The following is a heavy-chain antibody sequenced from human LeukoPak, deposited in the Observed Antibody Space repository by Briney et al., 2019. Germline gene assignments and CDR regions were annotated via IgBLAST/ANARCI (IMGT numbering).Heavy chain of an antibody. CDR3: ASLAGEMGFDY. J-gene: IGHJ4*02. Sequence: SETLSLTCTVSGGSISSYYWSWIRQPPGKGLEWIGYIYYSGSTNYNPSLKSRVTISVDTSKNQFSLKLSSVTAADTAVYYCASLAGEMGFDYWGQGTLVTVS. D-gene: IGHD5-24*01. CDR1: GGSISSYY. V-gene: IGHV4-59*01. CDR2: IYYSGST.